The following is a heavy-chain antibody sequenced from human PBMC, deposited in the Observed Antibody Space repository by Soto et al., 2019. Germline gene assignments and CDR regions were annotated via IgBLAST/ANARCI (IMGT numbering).Heavy chain of an antibody. J-gene: IGHJ4*02. V-gene: IGHV3-15*07. CDR1: GFTFSNAW. D-gene: IGHD1-1*01. Sequence: EVQLVESGGGLVKPGGSLRLSCAASGFTFSNAWMNWVRQAPGKGLEWVGRIKSKTDGGTTDYAAPVKGRFTISRDDSKNTLYLQMNSLKTEDTAVYYCITRDHLGDDRFDYWGQGTLVTVSS. CDR2: IKSKTDGGTT. CDR3: ITRDHLGDDRFDY.